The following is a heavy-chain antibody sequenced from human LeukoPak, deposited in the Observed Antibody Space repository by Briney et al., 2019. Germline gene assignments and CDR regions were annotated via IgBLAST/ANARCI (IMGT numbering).Heavy chain of an antibody. J-gene: IGHJ5*02. V-gene: IGHV4-59*08. CDR2: IYYSGST. CDR3: ARHTDYDSTGFIGGWFDP. CDR1: GGSISSYY. D-gene: IGHD3-22*01. Sequence: SETLSLTCTVSGGSISSYYWSWIRQPPGKGLEWIGYIYYSGSTNYNPSLKSRVTISVDTSKNQFSLKLSSVTAADTAVYYCARHTDYDSTGFIGGWFDPWGQGTLVTVSS.